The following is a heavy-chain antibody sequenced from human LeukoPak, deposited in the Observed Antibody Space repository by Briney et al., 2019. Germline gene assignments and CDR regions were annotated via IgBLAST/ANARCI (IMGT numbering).Heavy chain of an antibody. V-gene: IGHV3-33*01. Sequence: PGRSLRLSCAASGFTFNTYGMHWVRQAPGKGLEWVAVIWYDGSIKDYADSVKGRFTISRDNSKNTMYLQMNSLRAEDTAVYYCASSDYGGDSEFDYWGQGTLVTVSS. J-gene: IGHJ4*02. CDR1: GFTFNTYG. D-gene: IGHD4-23*01. CDR2: IWYDGSIK. CDR3: ASSDYGGDSEFDY.